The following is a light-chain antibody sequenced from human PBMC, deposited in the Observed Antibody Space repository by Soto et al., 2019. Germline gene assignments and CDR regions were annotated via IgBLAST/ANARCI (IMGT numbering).Light chain of an antibody. CDR1: QTINSDY. Sequence: EIVLTQSPAALSLSRGEVSTLCCWSSQTINSDYLAWYQQKPGLAPRLLIYDASRRATGVPDRFSGSGSGTDFTLTISGLEPEDFAVYYCQQYGSSSIRFGQGTRLETK. V-gene: IGKV3D-20*01. J-gene: IGKJ5*01. CDR3: QQYGSSSIR. CDR2: DAS.